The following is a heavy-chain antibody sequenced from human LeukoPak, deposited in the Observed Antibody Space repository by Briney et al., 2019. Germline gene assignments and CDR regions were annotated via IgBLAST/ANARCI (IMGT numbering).Heavy chain of an antibody. CDR2: VWYDGSHQ. V-gene: IGHV3-33*06. Sequence: GNSLRLSCAASGFPFSGSGMHWVRQAPGKGLEWVAVVWYDGSHQYYADSVKGRFTISRDNSKNTVDLQMNSLRVEDTAVYFCAKDKDTPATAQPQRGYFESWGQGTLVTVSS. CDR3: AKDKDTPATAQPQRGYFES. J-gene: IGHJ4*02. CDR1: GFPFSGSG. D-gene: IGHD2-21*02.